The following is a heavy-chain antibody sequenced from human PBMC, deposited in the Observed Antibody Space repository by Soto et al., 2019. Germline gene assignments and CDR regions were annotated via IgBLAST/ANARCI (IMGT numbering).Heavy chain of an antibody. V-gene: IGHV4-4*02. J-gene: IGHJ4*02. Sequence: QVQLQESGPGLVKPSGTLSLTCAVSGGSISSDNWWSWVRQPPGKGLEWIGAIYHNGNTNYNPSLKCRVTISVDTSKNQLSLKLSSVTAADTAVYYCARDYLWGSYRYSDNWGQGTLVTVSS. CDR3: ARDYLWGSYRYSDN. CDR1: GGSISSDNW. D-gene: IGHD3-16*02. CDR2: IYHNGNT.